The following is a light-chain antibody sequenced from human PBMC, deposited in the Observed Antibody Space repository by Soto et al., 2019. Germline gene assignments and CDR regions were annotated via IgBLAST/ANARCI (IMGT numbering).Light chain of an antibody. CDR2: AAS. CDR1: QSISSY. CDR3: QQSYTTPVT. Sequence: DIQMTQSPSSLSASVGDRVTITCRASQSISSYLNWYQQKPGKAPKLLIYAASSLHSGVPSRFSGTGSGTDFTLTISSLQPEDVATYYWQQSYTTPVTFGQGAKLEIK. J-gene: IGKJ2*01. V-gene: IGKV1-39*01.